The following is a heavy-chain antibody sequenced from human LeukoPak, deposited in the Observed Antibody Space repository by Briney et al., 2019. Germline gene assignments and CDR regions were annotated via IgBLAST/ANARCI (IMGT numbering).Heavy chain of an antibody. J-gene: IGHJ4*02. Sequence: PGGSLRLSCAASGFTFSSYAMHWVRQAPGKGLEWVAVISYDGSNKYYAGSVKGRFTISRDNSKNTLYLQMNSLRAEDTAVYYCARVRIHGLLDYWGQGTLVTVSS. CDR3: ARVRIHGLLDY. CDR1: GFTFSSYA. V-gene: IGHV3-30*01. D-gene: IGHD2-8*01. CDR2: ISYDGSNK.